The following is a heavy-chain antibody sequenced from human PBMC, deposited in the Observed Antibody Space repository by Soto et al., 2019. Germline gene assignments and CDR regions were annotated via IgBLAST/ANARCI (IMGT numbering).Heavy chain of an antibody. J-gene: IGHJ6*02. CDR2: IIPIFGTA. CDR3: ARMEGGAVAGTVQTVDGGMDV. CDR1: GGTFSSYA. Sequence: GASVKVSCKASGGTFSSYAISWVRQAPGQGLEWMRGIIPIFGTANYAQKFQGRVTITADESTSTAYMELSSLRSEDTAVYYCARMEGGAVAGTVQTVDGGMDVWGQGTTVTVSS. V-gene: IGHV1-69*13. D-gene: IGHD6-19*01.